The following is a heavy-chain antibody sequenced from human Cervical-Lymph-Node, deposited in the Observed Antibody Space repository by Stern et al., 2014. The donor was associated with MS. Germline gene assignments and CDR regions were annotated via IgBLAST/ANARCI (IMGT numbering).Heavy chain of an antibody. D-gene: IGHD4-17*01. CDR2: ISWDGLTT. J-gene: IGHJ4*02. CDR3: VKSRVGGDYGHTDY. Sequence: EVQLVESGGVVVQPGGSLRLSCAASGFTFRDYTMHWVRQAPGTGLEWVSLISWDGLTTYYADSVQGRFTISRDNSKNSLYLHMDSLKTDDTALYHCVKSRVGGDYGHTDYWGQGTLVTVSS. V-gene: IGHV3-43*01. CDR1: GFTFRDYT.